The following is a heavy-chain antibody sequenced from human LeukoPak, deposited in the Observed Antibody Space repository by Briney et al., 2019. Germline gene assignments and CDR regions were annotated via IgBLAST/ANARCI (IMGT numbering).Heavy chain of an antibody. Sequence: PSQTLSLTCTVSGGSISSGSYYWSWIRQPAGKGLEWIGYIYYSGNIYYNPSLKSRVTMSVDTSKNQFSLKLTSVTAVDTAVYYCASLQEGNYYMDVWGKGTTVTVSS. D-gene: IGHD1-1*01. J-gene: IGHJ6*03. CDR3: ASLQEGNYYMDV. CDR1: GGSISSGSYY. V-gene: IGHV4-61*09. CDR2: IYYSGNI.